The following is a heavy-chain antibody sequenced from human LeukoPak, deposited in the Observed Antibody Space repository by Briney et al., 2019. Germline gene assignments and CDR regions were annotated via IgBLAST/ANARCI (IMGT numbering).Heavy chain of an antibody. Sequence: PSETLSLTCTVSGYSISSGYYWGWIRQPPGKGLEWIGSIYRSGSTDYNSSLKSRVTISVDTSKNQFSLKLSSVTAADTAVYYCAREGGNSEWANWFDPWGQGTLVTVSS. D-gene: IGHD4-23*01. CDR2: IYRSGST. CDR3: AREGGNSEWANWFDP. V-gene: IGHV4-38-2*02. CDR1: GYSISSGYY. J-gene: IGHJ5*02.